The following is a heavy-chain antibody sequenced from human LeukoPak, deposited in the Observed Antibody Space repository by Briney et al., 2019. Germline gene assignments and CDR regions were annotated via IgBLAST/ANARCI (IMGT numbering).Heavy chain of an antibody. CDR2: MDTSGHT. D-gene: IGHD2-15*01. V-gene: IGHV4-4*07. CDR3: ARHWSHSVAQFGRSYWFDP. CDR1: GGSISGYY. Sequence: SETLSLTCIVSGGSISGYYWSWIRQPAGKGLEWIGHMDTSGHTNYNSSLMSRVTMSVDTSKNQFSLRLTSVTAADTAVYYCARHWSHSVAQFGRSYWFDPWGQGTLVAVSS. J-gene: IGHJ5*02.